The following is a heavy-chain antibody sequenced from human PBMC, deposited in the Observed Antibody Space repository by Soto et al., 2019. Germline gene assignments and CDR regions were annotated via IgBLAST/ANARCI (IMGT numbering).Heavy chain of an antibody. CDR2: IYYSGST. J-gene: IGHJ6*02. CDR3: ARVRNVLLWFGELLDYGMDV. D-gene: IGHD3-10*01. V-gene: IGHV4-59*01. CDR1: GGSISSFY. Sequence: SEPLSLTCTVSGGSISSFYWSWIRQPPGKGLEWIGYIYYSGSTNYNPSLKSRVTISVDTSKNQFSLKLSSVTAADTAVYYCARVRNVLLWFGELLDYGMDVWGQGTTVTVSS.